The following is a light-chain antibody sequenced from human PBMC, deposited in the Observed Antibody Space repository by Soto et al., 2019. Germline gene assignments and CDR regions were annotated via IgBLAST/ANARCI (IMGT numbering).Light chain of an antibody. Sequence: IVMTQSPATLSVSPGERPSLSCRASQSVSSNLVWYQQKPGQPPRLLIYGASRRATGIPVRFSGSGAGTDFTLTISSLQSEDFAIYYCQQFNSWLPTFGGGTKVDI. CDR1: QSVSSN. CDR2: GAS. J-gene: IGKJ4*01. V-gene: IGKV3-15*01. CDR3: QQFNSWLPT.